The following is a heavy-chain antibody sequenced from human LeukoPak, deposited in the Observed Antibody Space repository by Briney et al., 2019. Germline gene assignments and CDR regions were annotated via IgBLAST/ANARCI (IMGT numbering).Heavy chain of an antibody. V-gene: IGHV1-69*13. CDR3: ANGRRGYSYGYHFDY. Sequence: ASVKVSCKASGGTFSSYAISWVRQAPGQGLEWMGGIIPIFGTANYAQKFQGRVTITADESTSTAYMELSSLRSEDTAVYYCANGRRGYSYGYHFDYWGQGTLVTVSS. D-gene: IGHD5-18*01. CDR1: GGTFSSYA. CDR2: IIPIFGTA. J-gene: IGHJ4*02.